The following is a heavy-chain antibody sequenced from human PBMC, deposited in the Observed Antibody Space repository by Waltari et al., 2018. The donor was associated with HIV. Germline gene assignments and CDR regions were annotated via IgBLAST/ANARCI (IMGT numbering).Heavy chain of an antibody. J-gene: IGHJ1*01. CDR3: VRHAAEFRPDFGWILAGVFEP. CDR2: ALFTRRPDLFTGQF. D-gene: IGHD6-19*01. V-gene: IGHV4-39*01. Sequence: QVQLQESGPGFVKPSETLSLICNVSGCFIASRDSFWVWIRPSRAMNRERVGSALFTRRPDLFTGQFFAKSSLKSRVALSVDTSKNQVSLRLTSVTAADTGLYYCVRHAAEFRPDFGWILAGVFEPWGLGTQVIVS. CDR1: GCFIASRDSF.